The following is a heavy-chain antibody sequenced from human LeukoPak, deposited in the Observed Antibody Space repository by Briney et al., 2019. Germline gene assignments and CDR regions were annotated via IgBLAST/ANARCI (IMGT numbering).Heavy chain of an antibody. V-gene: IGHV3-23*01. Sequence: GGSLRLSCAASGFTFSSYAMSWVRQTPGKGLEWVSAISHSGATTYYADSVRGRFTISRDNSRNTMYLQMNSLRAEDTAVYYCAKDRRRDDVLTGTFSDWGQGTLVTVSS. CDR3: AKDRRRDDVLTGTFSD. J-gene: IGHJ4*02. CDR2: ISHSGATT. CDR1: GFTFSSYA. D-gene: IGHD3-9*01.